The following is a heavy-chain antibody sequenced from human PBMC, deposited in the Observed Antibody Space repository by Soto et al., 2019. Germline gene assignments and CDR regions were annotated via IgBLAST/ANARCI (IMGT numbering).Heavy chain of an antibody. Sequence: QVQLVQSGAEVKKPGASVKVSCKASGYTFTSYYMHWVRQAPGQGLEWMGIINPSGGSTSYAQKFQGRVTMTRDTSTSTVYMELRSLRSEDTAVYYCARDGGRNGTTDPRTLGYWGQGTLVTVSS. CDR1: GYTFTSYY. D-gene: IGHD1-7*01. V-gene: IGHV1-46*01. J-gene: IGHJ4*02. CDR3: ARDGGRNGTTDPRTLGY. CDR2: INPSGGST.